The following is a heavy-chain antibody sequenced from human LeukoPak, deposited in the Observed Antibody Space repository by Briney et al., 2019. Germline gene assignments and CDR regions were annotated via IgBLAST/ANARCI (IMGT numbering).Heavy chain of an antibody. J-gene: IGHJ5*02. CDR3: ARGNYGPNWFDP. CDR1: GYTFTGYD. D-gene: IGHD3-16*01. Sequence: GASVKVSCKASGYTFTGYDINWVRQATGQGLEWMGWMNPNSGNTGYAQKFQGRVTMTRNTSISTAYMELSSLGSEDTAVYYCARGNYGPNWFDPWGQGTLVTVSS. V-gene: IGHV1-8*01. CDR2: MNPNSGNT.